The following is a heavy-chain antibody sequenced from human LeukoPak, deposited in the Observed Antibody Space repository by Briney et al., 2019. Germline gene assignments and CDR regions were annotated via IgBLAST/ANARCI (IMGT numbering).Heavy chain of an antibody. V-gene: IGHV4-34*01. J-gene: IGHJ6*03. Sequence: SETLSLTCAVYGGSFSGYYWSWIRQPPGKGLEWIGEINHSGSTNYNPSLKSRVTISVDTSKNQSSLKLSSVTAADTAVYYCARGRTTVTNNYYYYYYMDVWGKGTTVTVSS. D-gene: IGHD4-17*01. CDR1: GGSFSGYY. CDR3: ARGRTTVTNNYYYYYYMDV. CDR2: INHSGST.